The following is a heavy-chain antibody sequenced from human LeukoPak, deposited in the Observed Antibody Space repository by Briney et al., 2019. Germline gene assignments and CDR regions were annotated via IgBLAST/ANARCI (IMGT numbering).Heavy chain of an antibody. J-gene: IGHJ3*02. D-gene: IGHD3-22*01. Sequence: PGGSLRLSCAASGFTVSSNYMSWVRQAPGKGLEWVSVIYSGGSTYYADSVKGRFTISRHNSKNTLYLQMNSLRAEDTAVYYCARGDSSGYTDAFDIWGQGTMVTVSS. CDR1: GFTVSSNY. CDR2: IYSGGST. CDR3: ARGDSSGYTDAFDI. V-gene: IGHV3-53*04.